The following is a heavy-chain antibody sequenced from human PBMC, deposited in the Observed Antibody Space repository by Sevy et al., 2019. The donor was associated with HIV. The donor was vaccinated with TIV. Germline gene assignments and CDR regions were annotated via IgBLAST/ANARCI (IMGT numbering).Heavy chain of an antibody. J-gene: IGHJ4*02. CDR1: GYTFTGHY. Sequence: ASVKVSCKASGYTFTGHYLHWVRQAPGLGLEWMGWIDPISGGTKHAQNFKGRVTMARDTSISTAYMELSSLRFDDTAMYYCVRIRFQTGAFDSWGQGTLVTVSS. D-gene: IGHD7-27*01. CDR2: IDPISGGT. V-gene: IGHV1-2*02. CDR3: VRIRFQTGAFDS.